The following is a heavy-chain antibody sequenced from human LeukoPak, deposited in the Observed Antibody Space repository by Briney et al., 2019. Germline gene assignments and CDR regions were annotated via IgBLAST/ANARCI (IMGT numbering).Heavy chain of an antibody. CDR1: GFTHFDYT. V-gene: IGHV3-9*01. Sequence: SLRLSCAASGFTHFDYTMHSVRQAPGKGLKWVSGISWNSGSIGYADSVKGRFTISRDNAKNSLYLQMNSLRAEDTALYYCAKAYYDDSSSNVFDIWGQGTMVTVSS. CDR3: AKAYYDDSSSNVFDI. CDR2: ISWNSGSI. J-gene: IGHJ3*02. D-gene: IGHD3-22*01.